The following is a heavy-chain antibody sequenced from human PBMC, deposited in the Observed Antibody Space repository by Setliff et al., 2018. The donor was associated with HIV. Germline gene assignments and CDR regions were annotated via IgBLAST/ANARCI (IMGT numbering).Heavy chain of an antibody. CDR1: GFTLSRYW. V-gene: IGHV3-7*03. Sequence: GGSLRLSCVASGFTLSRYWMDWVRQAPGKGLEWVATIKQDGSEIYHVDSVKGRFIASTDNARNSLFLEMNSLRAEDTAVYYCARAYNVYDYRFDSSGYDYWGQGTLVTVSS. CDR3: ARAYNVYDYRFDSSGYDY. CDR2: IKQDGSEI. J-gene: IGHJ4*02. D-gene: IGHD3-22*01.